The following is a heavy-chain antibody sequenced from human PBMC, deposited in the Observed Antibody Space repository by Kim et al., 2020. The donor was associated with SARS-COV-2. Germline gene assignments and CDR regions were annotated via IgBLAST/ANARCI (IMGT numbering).Heavy chain of an antibody. CDR2: ISSTGTYT. Sequence: GGSLRLSCSASGFMFSDYYMNWIRQAPGKGLEWVSYISSTGTYTKYADSMKGRFTISRDNAKNLIYLQMNNLRTEDTAMYYCARFVAANIGSYSVSDYWGQGTLVTVSS. CDR1: GFMFSDYY. J-gene: IGHJ4*02. CDR3: ARFVAANIGSYSVSDY. D-gene: IGHD1-26*01. V-gene: IGHV3-11*03.